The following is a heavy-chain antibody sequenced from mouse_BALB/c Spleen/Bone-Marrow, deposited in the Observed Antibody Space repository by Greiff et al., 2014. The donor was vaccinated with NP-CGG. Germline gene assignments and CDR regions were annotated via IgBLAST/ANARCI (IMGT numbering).Heavy chain of an antibody. CDR3: AKDDYGRSRFAY. CDR1: GYSITSGYS. CDR2: IHYSGST. J-gene: IGHJ3*01. Sequence: EVQLQQSGPDLMKPSQSLSLTCTVTGYSITSGYSWHWIRQFPGNKLEWMGYIHYSGSTNYNPSLKSRISITRDTSKNQFFLQLNSVTTEDTATYYCAKDDYGRSRFAYWGQGTLVTVSA. D-gene: IGHD1-1*01. V-gene: IGHV3-1*02.